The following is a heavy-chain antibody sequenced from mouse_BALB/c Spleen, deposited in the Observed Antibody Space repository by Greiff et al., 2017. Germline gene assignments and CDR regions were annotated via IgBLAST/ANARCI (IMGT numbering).Heavy chain of an antibody. CDR2: ISSGGSYT. Sequence: EVQLMESGGGLVKPGGSLKLSCAASGFTFSSYAMSWVRQSPEKRLEWVAEISSGGSYTYYPDTVTGRFTISRDTAKNTLYLEMSSLTSEDTAMYYCARGRSYVKNAMGYWGQGTSVTVSS. V-gene: IGHV5-9-4*01. CDR1: GFTFSSYA. J-gene: IGHJ4*01. CDR3: ARGRSYVKNAMGY. D-gene: IGHD1-1*01.